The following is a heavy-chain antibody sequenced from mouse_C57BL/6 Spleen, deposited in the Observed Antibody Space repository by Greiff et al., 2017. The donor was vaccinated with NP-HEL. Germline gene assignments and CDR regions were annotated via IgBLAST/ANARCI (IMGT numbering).Heavy chain of an antibody. Sequence: EVQLQQSVAELVRPGASVKLSCTASGFNIKNTYMHWVKQRPEQGLEWIGRIDPANGNTKYAPKFQGKATITADTSSNTAYLQLSSLTSEDTAIYYCACYYGSSYVGWYFDVWGTGTTVTVSS. D-gene: IGHD1-1*01. CDR1: GFNIKNTY. V-gene: IGHV14-3*01. CDR2: IDPANGNT. J-gene: IGHJ1*03. CDR3: ACYYGSSYVGWYFDV.